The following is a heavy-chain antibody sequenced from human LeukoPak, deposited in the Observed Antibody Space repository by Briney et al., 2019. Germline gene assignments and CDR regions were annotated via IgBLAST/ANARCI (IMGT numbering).Heavy chain of an antibody. D-gene: IGHD6-19*01. CDR1: GFTFSSYW. CDR3: AREGEDSSGWYQSARWFDP. V-gene: IGHV3-74*01. J-gene: IGHJ5*02. CDR2: INSDGSST. Sequence: PGGSLRLSCAASGFTFSSYWMHWVRQAPGKGLVWVSRINSDGSSTSYADSVKGRFTISRGNAKNTLYLQMNSLRAEDTAVYYCAREGEDSSGWYQSARWFDPWGQGTLVTVSS.